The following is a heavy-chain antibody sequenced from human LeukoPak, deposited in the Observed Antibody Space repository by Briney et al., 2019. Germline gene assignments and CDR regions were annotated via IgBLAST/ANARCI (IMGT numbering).Heavy chain of an antibody. CDR2: IYSGGST. D-gene: IGHD5-12*01. V-gene: IGHV3-66*01. CDR3: ASSSGYDFFFDAFDI. Sequence: SGGSLRLSCAASGFTVSNNYMNWVRQAPGKGLEWVSVIYSGGSTYYADSVKGRFTISGDNSKNTLYLQMNSLRAEDTAVYYCASSSGYDFFFDAFDIWGQGTMVTVSS. CDR1: GFTVSNNY. J-gene: IGHJ3*02.